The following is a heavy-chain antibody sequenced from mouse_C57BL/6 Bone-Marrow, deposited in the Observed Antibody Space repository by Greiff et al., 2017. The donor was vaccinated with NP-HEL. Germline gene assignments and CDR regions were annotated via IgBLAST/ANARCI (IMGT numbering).Heavy chain of an antibody. V-gene: IGHV5-6*01. Sequence: EVKLVESGGDLVKPGGSLKLSCAASGFTFSSYGMSWVRQTPDKRLEWVATISSGGSYTYYPDSVKGRFTISRDNAKNTLYLQMSSLKSEDTVMYYCASVLRWGFAYWGQGTLVTVSA. D-gene: IGHD1-1*01. J-gene: IGHJ3*01. CDR3: ASVLRWGFAY. CDR2: ISSGGSYT. CDR1: GFTFSSYG.